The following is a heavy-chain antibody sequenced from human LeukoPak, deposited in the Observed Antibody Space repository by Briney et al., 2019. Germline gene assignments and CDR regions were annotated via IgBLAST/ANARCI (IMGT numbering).Heavy chain of an antibody. D-gene: IGHD1-26*01. J-gene: IGHJ4*02. CDR3: ARTSIVGARGSFGY. CDR1: GGSINSSTYY. V-gene: IGHV4-39*01. CDR2: IYYSGST. Sequence: SETLSLTCTVSGGSINSSTYYWGWIRQPPGKGLEWIGSIYYSGSTYYNPSLKSRVTISVDTSKNQFSLKLNSVTAADTAVYYCARTSIVGARGSFGYWGKGTLVTVSS.